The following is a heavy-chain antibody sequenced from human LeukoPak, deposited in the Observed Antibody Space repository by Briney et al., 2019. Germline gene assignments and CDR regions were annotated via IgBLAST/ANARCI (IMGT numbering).Heavy chain of an antibody. D-gene: IGHD6-19*01. CDR3: ARALAVTGRGPRDFDF. Sequence: ASVKVSCKASNYTFTDYGINWVRQAPGQGLEWVGWVSAFNGHTFYAQKFQGRITMTTDTSTSTAHMELRSLTSDDTAVYYCARALAVTGRGPRDFDFWGQGTLVTVSS. CDR1: NYTFTDYG. CDR2: VSAFNGHT. J-gene: IGHJ4*02. V-gene: IGHV1-18*01.